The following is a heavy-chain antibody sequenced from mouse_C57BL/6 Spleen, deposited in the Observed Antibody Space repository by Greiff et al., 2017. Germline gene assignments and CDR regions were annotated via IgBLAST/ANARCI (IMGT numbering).Heavy chain of an antibody. CDR1: GFTFSSYA. V-gene: IGHV5-4*01. CDR3: AREHYDYAMDY. Sequence: EVMLVESGGGLVKPGGSLKLSCAASGFTFSSYAMSWVRQTPEKRLEWVATISDGGSYTYYPDNVKGRFTISRDNAKNNLYLQMSHLKSEDTAMYYCAREHYDYAMDYWGQGTSVTVSS. CDR2: ISDGGSYT. J-gene: IGHJ4*01. D-gene: IGHD1-2*01.